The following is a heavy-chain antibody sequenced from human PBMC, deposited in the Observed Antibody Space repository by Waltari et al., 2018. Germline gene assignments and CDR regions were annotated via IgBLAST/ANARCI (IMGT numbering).Heavy chain of an antibody. D-gene: IGHD3-3*01. V-gene: IGHV3-64*01. CDR3: ARELPYYDFWSGQAAFDI. Sequence: EVQLVESGGGLVQPGGSLRLSCAASGFTFSSYAMHWVRQAPGKGLEYVSAISSNGGSTYYANSVKGRFTISRDNSKNTLYLQMGSLRAEDMAVYYCARELPYYDFWSGQAAFDIWGQGTMVTVSS. CDR2: ISSNGGST. CDR1: GFTFSSYA. J-gene: IGHJ3*02.